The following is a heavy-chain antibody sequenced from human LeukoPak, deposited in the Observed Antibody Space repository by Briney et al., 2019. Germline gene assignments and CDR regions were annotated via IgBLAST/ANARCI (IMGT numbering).Heavy chain of an antibody. Sequence: SETLSLTCAVYGGSFSGYYWSWIRQPPGKGLEWIGEISHSGSTNYNPSLKSRVTISVDTSKNQFSLKLSSVTAADTAVYYCARGLNLGGYFDYWGQGTLVTVSS. V-gene: IGHV4-34*01. CDR2: ISHSGST. J-gene: IGHJ4*02. CDR1: GGSFSGYY. CDR3: ARGLNLGGYFDY. D-gene: IGHD2-15*01.